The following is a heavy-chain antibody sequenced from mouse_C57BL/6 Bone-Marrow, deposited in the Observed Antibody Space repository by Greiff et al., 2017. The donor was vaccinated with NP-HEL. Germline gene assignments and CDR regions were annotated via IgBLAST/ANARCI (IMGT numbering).Heavy chain of an antibody. CDR3: SRHYYYGSSDY. D-gene: IGHD1-1*01. Sequence: VQLKESGGDLVKPGGSLKLSCAASGFTFSSYGMSWVRQTPDKRLEWVATISSGGSYTYYPDSVKGRFTISRDNAKNTLYLQMSSLKSEDTAMYYCSRHYYYGSSDYWGQGTTLTVSS. J-gene: IGHJ2*01. V-gene: IGHV5-6*01. CDR2: ISSGGSYT. CDR1: GFTFSSYG.